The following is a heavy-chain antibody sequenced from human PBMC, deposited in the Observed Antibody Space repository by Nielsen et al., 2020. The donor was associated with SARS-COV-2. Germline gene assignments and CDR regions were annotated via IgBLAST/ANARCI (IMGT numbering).Heavy chain of an antibody. CDR1: GYSFASYY. CDR3: ATLIRGVPLDY. D-gene: IGHD3-10*01. V-gene: IGHV5-51*01. CDR2: IYPGDSDA. J-gene: IGHJ4*02. Sequence: GESLKISCKASGYSFASYYIGWVRQMPGEGLEWLGIIYPGDSDAEYSPSFQGRVTISADKSINTAYLQWSSLKASDSAIYYCATLIRGVPLDYWGQGTLVAVSS.